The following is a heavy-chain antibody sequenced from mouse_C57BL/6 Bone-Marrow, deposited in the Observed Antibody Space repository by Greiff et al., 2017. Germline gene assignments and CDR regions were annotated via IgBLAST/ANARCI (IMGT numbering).Heavy chain of an antibody. CDR2: ISNLAYSI. D-gene: IGHD1-1*02. CDR3: ARGSDDWYFDV. Sequence: EVKLVESGGGLVQPGGSLKLSCAASGFTFSDYGMAWVRQAPRKGPEWVAFISNLAYSIYYADTVTGRFTIARENAKNTLYLGMSSLRSEDTAMYYCARGSDDWYFDVWGTGTTVTVSS. J-gene: IGHJ1*03. CDR1: GFTFSDYG. V-gene: IGHV5-15*01.